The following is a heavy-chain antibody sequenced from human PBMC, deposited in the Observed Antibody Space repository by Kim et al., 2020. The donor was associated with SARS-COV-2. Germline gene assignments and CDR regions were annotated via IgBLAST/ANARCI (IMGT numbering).Heavy chain of an antibody. V-gene: IGHV3-23*01. J-gene: IGHJ4*02. Sequence: GGSLRLSCAASGFTFSSYGISWVRQAPGKGLEWVSGITSSGDNTYSADSGRGRFTVSRDNSKNTLYLHMNSLRAVDTAIYYCANVGTTGFWGQGTLVTVSS. D-gene: IGHD1-26*01. CDR3: ANVGTTGF. CDR1: GFTFSSYG. CDR2: ITSSGDNT.